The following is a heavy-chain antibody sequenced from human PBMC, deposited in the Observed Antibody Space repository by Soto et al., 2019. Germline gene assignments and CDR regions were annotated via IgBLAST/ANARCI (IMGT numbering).Heavy chain of an antibody. V-gene: IGHV4-59*01. Sequence: QVQLQESGPGLVKPSETLSLTCTVSGGSISSYYWNWIRQPPGKGLEWIGYIYYSGSTKYNPSLKSRVTISVDTSKNQFSLKLSSVTAADTAVYYCARDRLANWFGPWGQGTLVTVSS. CDR2: IYYSGST. CDR3: ARDRLANWFGP. D-gene: IGHD3-9*01. J-gene: IGHJ5*02. CDR1: GGSISSYY.